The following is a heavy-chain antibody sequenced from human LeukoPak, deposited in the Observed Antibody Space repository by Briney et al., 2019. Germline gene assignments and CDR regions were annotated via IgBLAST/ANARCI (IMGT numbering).Heavy chain of an antibody. CDR3: ARDSLYCGGDCYFIGDTTNPLDY. CDR1: GYTFTSYG. V-gene: IGHV1-18*01. CDR2: ISAYNGNT. J-gene: IGHJ4*02. Sequence: ASVKVSCKASGYTFTSYGISWVRQAPGQGLEWMGWISAYNGNTNYAQKLQGRVTMTTDTSTSTAYMELRSLRSDDTAVYYCARDSLYCGGDCYFIGDTTNPLDYWGQGTLVTVSS. D-gene: IGHD2-21*01.